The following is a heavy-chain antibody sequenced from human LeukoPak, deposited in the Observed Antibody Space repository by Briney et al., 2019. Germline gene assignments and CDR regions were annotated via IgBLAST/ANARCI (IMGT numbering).Heavy chain of an antibody. Sequence: GASVKVSCKASGYTFTSYDINWVRQATGQGLEWMGWMNPNSGNTGYAQKFQGRDTMTRNTSISTAYMELSSLRSEDTAVYYCARGRVVATIFVGNAFDYWGQGTLVTVSS. D-gene: IGHD5-12*01. CDR3: ARGRVVATIFVGNAFDY. V-gene: IGHV1-8*01. CDR1: GYTFTSYD. J-gene: IGHJ4*02. CDR2: MNPNSGNT.